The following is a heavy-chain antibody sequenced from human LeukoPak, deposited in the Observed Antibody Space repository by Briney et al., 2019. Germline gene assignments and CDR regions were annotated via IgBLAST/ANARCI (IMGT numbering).Heavy chain of an antibody. CDR3: AKGSGYSYGYFDY. CDR2: ISGSGGST. V-gene: IGHV3-23*01. J-gene: IGHJ4*02. Sequence: GGSLRLSCAASGFTFSNAWMSWVRQAPGKGLEWVSAISGSGGSTYYADSVKGRFTISRDNSKNTLYLQMNSLRAEDTAVYYCAKGSGYSYGYFDYWGQGTLVTVSS. D-gene: IGHD5-18*01. CDR1: GFTFSNAW.